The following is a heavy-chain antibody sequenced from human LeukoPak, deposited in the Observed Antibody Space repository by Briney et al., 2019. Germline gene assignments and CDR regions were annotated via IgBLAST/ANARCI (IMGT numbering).Heavy chain of an antibody. CDR1: GASISSSY. J-gene: IGHJ4*02. V-gene: IGHV4-59*01. CDR2: IYYTGST. Sequence: PSETLSLTCTVSGASISSSYWTWIRQPPGRGLEWIGYIYYTGSTNYNPSLKSRVTISLDTSKNRFSLKLSSVTAADTAVYYCARTSGSGGANYWGQGTLVTVSS. CDR3: ARTSGSGGANY. D-gene: IGHD1-26*01.